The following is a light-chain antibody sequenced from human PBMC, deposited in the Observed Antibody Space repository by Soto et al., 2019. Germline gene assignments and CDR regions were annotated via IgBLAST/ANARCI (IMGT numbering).Light chain of an antibody. CDR1: QSISSS. J-gene: IGKJ1*01. CDR2: DAS. Sequence: DIQMTQSPSTLSASVGDRVTITCRASQSISSSLAWYQQRPGKAPKLLIYDASSLRSGVPTRFSGSGSGTQFTLTVDCLQPDDFATYYCQHYDSSSLWTFGQGTRVEIK. CDR3: QHYDSSSLWT. V-gene: IGKV1-5*01.